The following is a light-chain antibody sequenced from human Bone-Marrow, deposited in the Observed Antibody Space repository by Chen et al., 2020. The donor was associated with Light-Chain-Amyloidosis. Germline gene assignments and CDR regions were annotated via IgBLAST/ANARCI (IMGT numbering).Light chain of an antibody. CDR2: EVS. CDR3: SSYTGGNSPYV. V-gene: IGLV2-8*01. Sequence: QSALPQPPSASGSPGQSVTISCTGTSSDVGGYNYVSWYQQHPGKAPKLMIYEVSKRPSGCPDRFSGSKSANTASLTVSGLQAEDEADYYCSSYTGGNSPYVFGTGTKVTVL. J-gene: IGLJ1*01. CDR1: SSDVGGYNY.